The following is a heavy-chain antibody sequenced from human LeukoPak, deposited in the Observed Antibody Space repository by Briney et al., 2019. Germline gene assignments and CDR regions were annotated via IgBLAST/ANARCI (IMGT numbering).Heavy chain of an antibody. V-gene: IGHV3-66*01. J-gene: IGHJ1*01. Sequence: GVSLRLSCAASGFTHRSNYMIWLRPAPGKGLVWVTVFYTVATTNAAGSVKGRFIISKDESINTLYLQMNGLSVEDTAVYYCAREKSDYGGTHLSHFQHWGQGTLVTVSS. CDR1: GFTHRSNY. CDR3: AREKSDYGGTHLSHFQH. CDR2: FYTVATT. D-gene: IGHD4-23*01.